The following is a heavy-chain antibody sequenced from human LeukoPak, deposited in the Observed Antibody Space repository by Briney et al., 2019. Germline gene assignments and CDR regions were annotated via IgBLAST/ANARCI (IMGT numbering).Heavy chain of an antibody. V-gene: IGHV3-7*01. D-gene: IGHD6-13*01. CDR1: GFTFSSYW. CDR2: IKQDGSEK. Sequence: PGGSLRLSCAASGFTFSSYWMSWVRQAPGKGLEWVANIKQDGSEKYYVDSVKGRFTISRDNAKNSLYLQMNSLRAEDTAVYYCARDRWSSSWYRNYYYGMDVWGQGTTVTVSS. J-gene: IGHJ6*02. CDR3: ARDRWSSSWYRNYYYGMDV.